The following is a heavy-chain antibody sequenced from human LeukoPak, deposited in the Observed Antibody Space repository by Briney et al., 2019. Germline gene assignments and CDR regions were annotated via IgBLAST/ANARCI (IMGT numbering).Heavy chain of an antibody. J-gene: IGHJ5*02. V-gene: IGHV4-39*01. Sequence: SETLSLTCTVSGGSISSSSYYWGWIRQPPGKGLEWIGSIYYSGSTYYNPSLKRRVTISVDTSKNQFSLKLSSVTAADAAVYYCARSSGGITIFGVVMSAGNWFDPWGQGTLVTVSS. CDR3: ARSSGGITIFGVVMSAGNWFDP. CDR1: GGSISSSSYY. CDR2: IYYSGST. D-gene: IGHD3-3*01.